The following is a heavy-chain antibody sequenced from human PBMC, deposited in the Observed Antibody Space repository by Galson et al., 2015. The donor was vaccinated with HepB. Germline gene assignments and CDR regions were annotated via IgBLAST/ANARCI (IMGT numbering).Heavy chain of an antibody. Sequence: SVKVSCKASGYTFTSYYMHWVRQAPGQGLEWMGIINPSGGSTSYAQKFQGRVTMTGDTSTSTVYMELSSLRSEDTAVYYCARGDFYYGSGTSGYYYYYGMDVWGQGTTVTVSS. D-gene: IGHD3-10*01. J-gene: IGHJ6*02. CDR1: GYTFTSYY. CDR3: ARGDFYYGSGTSGYYYYYGMDV. CDR2: INPSGGST. V-gene: IGHV1-46*01.